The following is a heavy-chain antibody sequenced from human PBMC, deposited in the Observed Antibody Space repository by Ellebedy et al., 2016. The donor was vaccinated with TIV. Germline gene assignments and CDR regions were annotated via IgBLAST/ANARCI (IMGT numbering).Heavy chain of an antibody. J-gene: IGHJ6*02. CDR1: GFSLSTSGMR. CDR3: AHGRQAGTPSGSSYYGMDV. V-gene: IGHV2-70*12. Sequence: SGPTLVKPTQTLTLTCTFSGFSLSTSGMRVSWIRQPPGKALEWLARIDWDDDKFYSTSLKTRLTISKDTSKNQVVLTMTNMDPVDTATYYCAHGRQAGTPSGSSYYGMDVWGQGTTVTVSS. CDR2: IDWDDDK. D-gene: IGHD1-1*01.